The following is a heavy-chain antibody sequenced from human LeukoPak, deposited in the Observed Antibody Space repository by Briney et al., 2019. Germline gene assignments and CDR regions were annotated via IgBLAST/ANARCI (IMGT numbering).Heavy chain of an antibody. V-gene: IGHV3-7*01. Sequence: GGSLRLSCAASGFTFNSYWMSWVRQAPGKGLEWVANIKLDGSEKYYVDSVRGRFTISRDNAKNSLYLQMNSLTAEDTAVYYCARDPTFSVAPHAHDIWGRGTLVTVSS. J-gene: IGHJ3*02. CDR3: ARDPTFSVAPHAHDI. CDR2: IKLDGSEK. CDR1: GFTFNSYW.